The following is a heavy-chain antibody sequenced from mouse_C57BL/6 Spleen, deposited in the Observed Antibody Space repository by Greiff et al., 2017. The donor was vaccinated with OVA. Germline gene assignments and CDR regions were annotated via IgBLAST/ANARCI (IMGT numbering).Heavy chain of an antibody. Sequence: QVQLQQPGAELVKPGASVKLSCKASGYTFTSYWMQWVKQRPGQGLEWIGEIDPSDSYTNYNQKFKGKATLTVDTSSSTAYMQLSSLTSEDSAVYYCASYYGNFFSWFAYWGQGTLVTVSA. J-gene: IGHJ3*01. CDR1: GYTFTSYW. V-gene: IGHV1-50*01. CDR2: IDPSDSYT. CDR3: ASYYGNFFSWFAY. D-gene: IGHD2-1*01.